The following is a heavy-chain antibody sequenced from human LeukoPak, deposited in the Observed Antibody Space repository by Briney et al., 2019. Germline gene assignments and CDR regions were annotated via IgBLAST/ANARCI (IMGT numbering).Heavy chain of an antibody. V-gene: IGHV4-31*03. CDR2: IYYSGST. J-gene: IGHJ2*01. CDR3: ARVGTGLGDFDL. Sequence: SETLSLTCTVSGGXISSGGYYWSWIRQHPGKGLEWIGYIYYSGSTNYNPSLKSRVTISVDTSKNQFSLKLRSVTAADTAVYYCARVGTGLGDFDLWGRGTLVTVSS. D-gene: IGHD7-27*01. CDR1: GGXISSGGYY.